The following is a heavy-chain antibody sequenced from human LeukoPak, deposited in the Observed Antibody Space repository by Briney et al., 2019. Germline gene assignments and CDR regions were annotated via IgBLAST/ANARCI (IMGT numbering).Heavy chain of an antibody. CDR2: ISYDGSNK. V-gene: IGHV3-30*18. CDR1: GFTFSSYW. Sequence: GGSLRLSCAASGFTFSSYWMSWVRQAPGKGLEWVAVISYDGSNKYYADSVKGRFTISGDNSKNTLYLQMNSLRAEDTAVYYCAKAETVDTAMVSAFDIWGQGTMVTVSS. J-gene: IGHJ3*02. CDR3: AKAETVDTAMVSAFDI. D-gene: IGHD5-18*01.